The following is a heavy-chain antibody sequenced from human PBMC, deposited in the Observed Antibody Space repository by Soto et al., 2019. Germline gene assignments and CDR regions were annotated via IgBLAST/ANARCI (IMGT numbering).Heavy chain of an antibody. D-gene: IGHD1-26*01. J-gene: IGHJ6*02. Sequence: QVQLVQSGAEVKKPGASVKVSCKASGYTFTSYGISWVRQAPGQGLEWMGWISAYNGNTNYAQKLQGRVTMTTDTSTSTAYMELRRLRSDDTAVCYCARDNEWALPYYYYSFGMDVWGQGTTGTVSS. CDR2: ISAYNGNT. V-gene: IGHV1-18*01. CDR1: GYTFTSYG. CDR3: ARDNEWALPYYYYSFGMDV.